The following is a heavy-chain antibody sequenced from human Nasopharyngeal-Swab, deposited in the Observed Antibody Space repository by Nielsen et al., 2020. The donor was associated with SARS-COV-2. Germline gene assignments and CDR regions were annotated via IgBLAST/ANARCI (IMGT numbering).Heavy chain of an antibody. CDR2: ISGDGGST. Sequence: WIRQPPGKGLEWVSLISGDGGSTYYADSVKGRFTISRDNSKNSLYLQMNSLRTEDTALYYCAKAHCSSTSCYHRGGPMDVWGLWTTLTFSS. J-gene: IGHJ6*02. D-gene: IGHD2-2*01. V-gene: IGHV3-43*02. CDR3: AKAHCSSTSCYHRGGPMDV.